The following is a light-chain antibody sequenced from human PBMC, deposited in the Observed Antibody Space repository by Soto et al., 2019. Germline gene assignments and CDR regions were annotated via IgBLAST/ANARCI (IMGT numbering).Light chain of an antibody. CDR1: SSDVGSYNI. V-gene: IGLV2-23*01. CDR2: EGS. J-gene: IGLJ2*01. Sequence: QSALTQPASVSGSLGQSITISCTGTSSDVGSYNIVSWYQQHPGKVPKLIIYEGSSRPSGVSNRFSGSKSGNTAALTISGLQAEDEADYYCCSYTVGDTVVFGGGTKLTVL. CDR3: CSYTVGDTVV.